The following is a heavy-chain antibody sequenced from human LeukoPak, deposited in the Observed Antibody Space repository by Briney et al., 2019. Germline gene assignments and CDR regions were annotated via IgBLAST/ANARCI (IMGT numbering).Heavy chain of an antibody. CDR1: GITFSSSW. CDR3: ARSVYSYYANWFDP. J-gene: IGHJ5*02. Sequence: GGSLRLSCAASGITFSSSWMSWVRQAPGKGLVWVSRINSDGSSTTYADSVQDRFTISRDNAKNTLYLQMNSLRADDTAVYYCARSVYSYYANWFDPWGQGTLVTVSS. CDR2: INSDGSST. D-gene: IGHD4-11*01. V-gene: IGHV3-74*01.